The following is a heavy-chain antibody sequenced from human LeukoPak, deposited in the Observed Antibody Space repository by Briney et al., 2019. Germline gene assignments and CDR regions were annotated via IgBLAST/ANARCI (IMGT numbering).Heavy chain of an antibody. CDR1: GGSISSSSYY. CDR3: AREGSGTNWFDP. J-gene: IGHJ5*02. CDR2: IYYSGST. V-gene: IGHV4-39*02. Sequence: SETLSLTCTVSGGSISSSSYYWGWIRQPPGKGLEWIGSIYYSGSTYYNPSLKSRVTISVDTSKNQFSLKLSSVTAADTAVYYCAREGSGTNWFDPWGQGTLVTVSS. D-gene: IGHD3-10*01.